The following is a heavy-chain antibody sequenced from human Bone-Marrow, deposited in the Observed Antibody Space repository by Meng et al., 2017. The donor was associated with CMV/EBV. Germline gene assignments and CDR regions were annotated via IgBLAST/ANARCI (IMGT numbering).Heavy chain of an antibody. CDR1: GFTFDDYT. Sequence: GESLKISCAASGFTFDDYTMHWVRQAPGKGLEWVSLISWDGGSTYYADSVKGRFTISRDNSKNTVYLQMNSLEREDTAVYYCARDHPRRFSGMDVWGQGTTVTVSS. V-gene: IGHV3-43*01. CDR2: ISWDGGST. J-gene: IGHJ6*02. D-gene: IGHD3-16*01. CDR3: ARDHPRRFSGMDV.